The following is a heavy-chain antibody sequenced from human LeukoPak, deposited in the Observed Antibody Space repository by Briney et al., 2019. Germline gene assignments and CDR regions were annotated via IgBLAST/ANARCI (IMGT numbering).Heavy chain of an antibody. V-gene: IGHV4-39*07. D-gene: IGHD1-26*01. CDR3: ARGRWEEDYYFDY. J-gene: IGHJ4*02. CDR2: IYYSGST. CDR1: GGSISSSSYY. Sequence: NPSETLSLTCTVSGGSISSSSYYWGWLRQPPGKGLEWIGSIYYSGSTYYNPSLKSRVTISVDTSKNQFSLKLSSVTAADTAVYYCARGRWEEDYYFDYWGQGTLVTVSS.